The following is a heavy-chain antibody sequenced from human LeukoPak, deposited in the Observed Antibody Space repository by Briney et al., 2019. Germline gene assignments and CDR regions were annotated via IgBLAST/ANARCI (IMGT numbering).Heavy chain of an antibody. V-gene: IGHV3-21*01. CDR1: GFTFSSYN. J-gene: IGHJ4*02. CDR2: ISRSSDYI. CDR3: ARETEMANLDY. Sequence: GGSLRLSCAASGFTFSSYNMNWVRQAPGKGLEWVSSISRSSDYIYYADSVKGRFTISRDNAKNSLYLQMNSLRAEDTAVYYCARETEMANLDYWGQGTLVTVSS. D-gene: IGHD5-24*01.